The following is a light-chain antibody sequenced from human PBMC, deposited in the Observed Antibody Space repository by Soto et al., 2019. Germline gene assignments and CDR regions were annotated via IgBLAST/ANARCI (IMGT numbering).Light chain of an antibody. CDR2: AAS. V-gene: IGKV1-39*01. J-gene: IGKJ1*01. CDR1: QGISTY. CDR3: QQSYSTTWT. Sequence: GARVTITCRASQGISTYLNWYQQKPGKAPKLLIYAASSLQSGVPSRFSGSESETDFTLTISSLQPEDFANYSCQQSYSTTWTFGQGTKVDIK.